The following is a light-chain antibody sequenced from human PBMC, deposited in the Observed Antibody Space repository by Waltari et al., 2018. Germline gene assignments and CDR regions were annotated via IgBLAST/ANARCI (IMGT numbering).Light chain of an antibody. CDR3: SSYTFSTNLV. CDR2: DVT. J-gene: IGLJ1*01. V-gene: IGLV2-14*03. CDR1: SSQVGGYDY. Sequence: QSALTQPASLSGSPGQSITIPCTGTSSQVGGYDYVSWYQQHPGKAPKLIIYDVTYRPSGVSSRFSGSKSGNTASLTISGLQAEDEADYHCSSYTFSTNLVFGTGTKVTVL.